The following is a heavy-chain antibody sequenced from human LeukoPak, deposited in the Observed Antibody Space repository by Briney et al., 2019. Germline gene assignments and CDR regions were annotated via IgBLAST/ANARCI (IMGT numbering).Heavy chain of an antibody. Sequence: SETLSLTCTVSGGSIRSFYWSWLRQPPGKGLEWIGYIYSTGSTSYNPSLKSRVTFSVDKSKNQFSLRLSSVTAADTAVYYCARGTGGFGELLAVWGQGTLVTVSS. V-gene: IGHV4-59*01. CDR2: IYSTGST. CDR3: ARGTGGFGELLAV. J-gene: IGHJ4*02. D-gene: IGHD3-10*01. CDR1: GGSIRSFY.